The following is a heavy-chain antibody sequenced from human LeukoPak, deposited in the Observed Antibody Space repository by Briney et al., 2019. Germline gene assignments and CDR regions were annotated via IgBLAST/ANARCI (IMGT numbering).Heavy chain of an antibody. D-gene: IGHD6-19*01. CDR2: IYYSGST. Sequence: SETLSLTCTVSGGSISSYYWSWIRQPPGKGLEWIGYIYYSGSTNYNPSLKSRVTISVDTSKNQFSLKLSSVTAADTAVYYCARVVVAVAVRYFDYWGQGTLVTVSS. J-gene: IGHJ4*02. CDR3: ARVVVAVAVRYFDY. V-gene: IGHV4-59*01. CDR1: GGSISSYY.